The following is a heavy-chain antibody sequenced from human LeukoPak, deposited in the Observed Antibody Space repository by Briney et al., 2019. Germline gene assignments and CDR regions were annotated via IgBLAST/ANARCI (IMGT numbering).Heavy chain of an antibody. D-gene: IGHD3-22*01. CDR2: IGGDGGST. Sequence: GGSLRLSCAASGFTFDDYAMHWVRQGPGKGREWVSLIGGDGGSTYYADSGKGRFTISRDNSKNSLFLQMKTLRADDTALYYCVKEPYYYDRSGSFWGQGTLVTVSS. J-gene: IGHJ4*02. CDR3: VKEPYYYDRSGSF. V-gene: IGHV3-43*02. CDR1: GFTFDDYA.